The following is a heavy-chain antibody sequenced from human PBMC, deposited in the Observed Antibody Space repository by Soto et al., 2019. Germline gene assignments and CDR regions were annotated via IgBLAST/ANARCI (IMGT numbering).Heavy chain of an antibody. CDR1: GYTFTSYD. CDR2: MNPNSGNT. V-gene: IGHV1-8*01. D-gene: IGHD5-12*01. Sequence: QVQLVQSGAEVKKPGASVKVSCKASGYTFTSYDINWVRQATGQGLEWMGWMNPNSGNTGYAQKFQGSVTMTRSTSISTAYMELSSLRSEDTAVYYCARGQDIVATAPSDYWGQGTLVTVSS. CDR3: ARGQDIVATAPSDY. J-gene: IGHJ4*02.